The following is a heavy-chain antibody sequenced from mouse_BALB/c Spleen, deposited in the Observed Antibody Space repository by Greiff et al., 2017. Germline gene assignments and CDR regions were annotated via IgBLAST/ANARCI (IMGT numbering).Heavy chain of an antibody. Sequence: VHLVESGPGLVAPSQSLSITCTVSGFSLTSYGVHWVRQPPGKGLEWLGVIWAGGSTNYNSALMSRLSISKDNSKSQVFLKMNSLQTDDTAMYYCASPYYYGSSLYYYAMDYWGQGTSVTVSS. CDR3: ASPYYYGSSLYYYAMDY. CDR1: GFSLTSYG. CDR2: IWAGGST. V-gene: IGHV2-9*02. J-gene: IGHJ4*01. D-gene: IGHD1-1*01.